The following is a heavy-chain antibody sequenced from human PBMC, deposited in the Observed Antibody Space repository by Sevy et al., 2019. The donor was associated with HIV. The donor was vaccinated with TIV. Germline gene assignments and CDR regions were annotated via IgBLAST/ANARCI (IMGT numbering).Heavy chain of an antibody. Sequence: ASVKVSCKVSGYTLTELSMHWVRQAPGKGLEWMGGFDPEDGETIYAQKFQGRVTMTGDTSTDTAYMELSSLRSEDTAVYYCATEFYYNWFDPWGQGTLVTVSS. J-gene: IGHJ5*02. D-gene: IGHD2-21*01. CDR2: FDPEDGET. CDR1: GYTLTELS. CDR3: ATEFYYNWFDP. V-gene: IGHV1-24*01.